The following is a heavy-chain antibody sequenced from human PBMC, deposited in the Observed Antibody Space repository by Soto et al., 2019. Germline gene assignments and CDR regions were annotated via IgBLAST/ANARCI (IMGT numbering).Heavy chain of an antibody. Sequence: QVQLVQSGAEVTKPGASVRVSCSPSGHPFLDFYVHWVRQAPGKGLEWLGWINPNTGATNYAQKFEGRVTVTRDMSINTAYMELSRLTSDDTAVYYCARIPYYYDTGGTDYFWGPGTLVTVSS. CDR3: ARIPYYYDTGGTDYF. V-gene: IGHV1-2*02. D-gene: IGHD3-22*01. CDR1: GHPFLDFY. CDR2: INPNTGAT. J-gene: IGHJ4*02.